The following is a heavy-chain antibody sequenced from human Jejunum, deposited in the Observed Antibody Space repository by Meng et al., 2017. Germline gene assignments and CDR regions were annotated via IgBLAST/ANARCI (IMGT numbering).Heavy chain of an antibody. CDR1: GFTFSTYS. J-gene: IGHJ6*02. CDR2: IGLDRIT. Sequence: GESLKISCATSGFTFSTYSMNWVRQAPGKGLEWVSAIGLDRITHHSDSVKGRFTISRDHSGSPLYLQMDSLRAEDTAVYYCARYHYDRSNFYGLDVWGQGTMVTVSS. V-gene: IGHV3-23*01. CDR3: ARYHYDRSNFYGLDV. D-gene: IGHD3-22*01.